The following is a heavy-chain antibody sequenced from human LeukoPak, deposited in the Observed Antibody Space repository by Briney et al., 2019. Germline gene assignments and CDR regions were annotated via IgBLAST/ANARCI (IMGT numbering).Heavy chain of an antibody. CDR3: ARGRGSSSSMDV. CDR2: INHSGST. Sequence: SETLSLTCAVYGGSFSGYYWSWIRQPPGKGLEWIGEINHSGSTNYNPSLKSRVTISVDTSKNQFSLKLSSVTAVDTAVYYCARGRGSSSSMDVWGKGTTVTVSS. D-gene: IGHD6-13*01. CDR1: GGSFSGYY. J-gene: IGHJ6*03. V-gene: IGHV4-34*01.